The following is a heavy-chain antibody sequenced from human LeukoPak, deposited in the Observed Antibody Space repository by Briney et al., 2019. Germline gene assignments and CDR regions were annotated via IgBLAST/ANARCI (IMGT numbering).Heavy chain of an antibody. CDR1: GYTFIDYF. CDR2: LNPNNGYA. V-gene: IGHV1-2*06. J-gene: IGHJ4*02. D-gene: IGHD7-27*01. CDR3: ARDLSSTANWEFDY. Sequence: ASVKVSCKTSGYTFIDYFIHWVRQAPGQGLGLMGRLNPNNGYAFYTEEFQGRVTMTSDTSISTAYMELTSLTSDDTALYYCARDLSSTANWEFDYWGQGTLVTVSS.